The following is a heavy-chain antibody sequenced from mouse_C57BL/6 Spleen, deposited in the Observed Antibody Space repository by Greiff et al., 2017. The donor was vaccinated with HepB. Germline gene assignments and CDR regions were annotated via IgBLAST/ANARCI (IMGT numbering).Heavy chain of an antibody. CDR2: IYPGDGDT. J-gene: IGHJ2*01. Sequence: VQLQQSGAELVKPGASVKISCKASGYAFSSYWMNWVKQRPGKGLEWIGQIYPGDGDTNYNGKFKGKATLTADKSSSTAYMQLSSLTSEDSAVYFCARRYGTPYYFDSWGQGTTLTVSS. CDR3: ARRYGTPYYFDS. D-gene: IGHD2-1*01. CDR1: GYAFSSYW. V-gene: IGHV1-80*01.